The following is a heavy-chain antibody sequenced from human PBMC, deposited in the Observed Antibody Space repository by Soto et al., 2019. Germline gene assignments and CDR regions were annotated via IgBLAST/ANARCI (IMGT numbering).Heavy chain of an antibody. V-gene: IGHV3-23*01. CDR3: AKDMAPEQWLVPPLDY. CDR1: GFTFSSYA. D-gene: IGHD6-19*01. Sequence: PGGSLRLSCAASGFTFSSYAMSWVRQAPGKGLEWVSAISGSGGSTYYADSVKGRFTISRDNSKNTLYLQMNSLRAEDTAVYYCAKDMAPEQWLVPPLDYWGQGTLVTVSS. CDR2: ISGSGGST. J-gene: IGHJ4*02.